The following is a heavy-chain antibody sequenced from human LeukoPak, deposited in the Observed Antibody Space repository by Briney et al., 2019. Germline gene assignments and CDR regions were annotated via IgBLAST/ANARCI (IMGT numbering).Heavy chain of an antibody. CDR3: ATPYPYYYYGMDV. Sequence: GASVKVSCKASGGTFSSYAISWVRQAPGKGLEWMGGFDPEDGETIYAQKFQGRVTMTEDTSTDTAYMELSSLRSEDTAVYYCATPYPYYYYGMDVWGQGTTVTVSS. CDR2: FDPEDGET. CDR1: GGTFSSYA. V-gene: IGHV1-24*01. J-gene: IGHJ6*02.